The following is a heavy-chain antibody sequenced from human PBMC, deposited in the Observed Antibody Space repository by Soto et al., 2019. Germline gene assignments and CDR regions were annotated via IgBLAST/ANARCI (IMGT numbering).Heavy chain of an antibody. D-gene: IGHD2-21*01. J-gene: IGHJ5*02. CDR1: GFTFNGYD. CDR3: VRSGTARLLRHSWFDT. CDR2: ITTSSAYI. Sequence: PRLSCAASGFTFNGYDMNWVRQAPGKGLEWVSSITTSSAYIYYADSLKGRITISRDNAKNSLFLQMNSLRAEDTAVYYCVRSGTARLLRHSWFDTWGQGTLVTVSS. V-gene: IGHV3-21*01.